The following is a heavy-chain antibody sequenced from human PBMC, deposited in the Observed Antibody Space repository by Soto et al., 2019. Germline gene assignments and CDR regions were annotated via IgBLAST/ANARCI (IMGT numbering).Heavy chain of an antibody. J-gene: IGHJ4*02. CDR3: AATIAVAGTGAYLDY. V-gene: IGHV4-34*01. Sequence: SETLSLTCAVYGGSFSGYYWSWIRQPPGKGLEWIGEINHSGSTNYNPALKSRVTISVDTSKNQFSLKLSSVPAADTAVYYCAATIAVAGTGAYLDYWGQGTLVTVSS. CDR1: GGSFSGYY. D-gene: IGHD6-19*01. CDR2: INHSGST.